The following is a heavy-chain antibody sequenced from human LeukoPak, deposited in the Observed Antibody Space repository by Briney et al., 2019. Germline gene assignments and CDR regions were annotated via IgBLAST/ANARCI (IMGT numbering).Heavy chain of an antibody. J-gene: IGHJ4*02. Sequence: GGSLRLSRAASGFTFSSYAMHWVRQAPGKGLEWVAVISYDGSNKYYADSVKGRFTISRDNSKNTLYLQMNSLRDEDTAVYYCAKGDSYYDLLTCFDFWGPGTLITVSS. CDR3: AKGDSYYDLLTCFDF. CDR1: GFTFSSYA. CDR2: ISYDGSNK. D-gene: IGHD3-9*01. V-gene: IGHV3-30-3*01.